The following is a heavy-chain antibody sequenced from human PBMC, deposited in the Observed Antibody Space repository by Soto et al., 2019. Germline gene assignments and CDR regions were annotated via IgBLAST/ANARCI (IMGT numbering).Heavy chain of an antibody. CDR2: IWYDGSNK. J-gene: IGHJ4*02. Sequence: QVQLVESGGGVVQPGRSLRLSCAASGFTFSSYGMHWVRQAPGKGLEWVAVIWYDGSNKYYADSVKGRFTISIDNSKNKLYLRMNSLRAEDSAVYHCARDIVWYPSSSGFDYWGQGTLVTVSS. CDR1: GFTFSSYG. V-gene: IGHV3-33*01. CDR3: ARDIVWYPSSSGFDY. D-gene: IGHD6-6*01.